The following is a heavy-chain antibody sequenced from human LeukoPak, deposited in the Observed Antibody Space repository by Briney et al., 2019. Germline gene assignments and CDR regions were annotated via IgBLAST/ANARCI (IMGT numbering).Heavy chain of an antibody. CDR3: AKDWYYYDSSGYYRGPAGEYYFDY. CDR2: IWYDGSNK. D-gene: IGHD3-22*01. V-gene: IGHV3-33*06. J-gene: IGHJ4*02. CDR1: GFTFSSYG. Sequence: GRSLRLSCAASGFTFSSYGMHWVRQAPGKGLEWVAVIWYDGSNKYYADSVKGRFTISRDNSKNTLYLQMNSLRAEDTAVYYCAKDWYYYDSSGYYRGPAGEYYFDYWGQGTLVTVSS.